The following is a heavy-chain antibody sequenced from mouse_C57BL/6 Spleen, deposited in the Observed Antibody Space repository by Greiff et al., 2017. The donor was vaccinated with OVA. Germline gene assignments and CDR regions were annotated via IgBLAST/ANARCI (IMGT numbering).Heavy chain of an antibody. J-gene: IGHJ3*01. CDR3: ARNYGSSFPFAY. CDR1: GYAFSSSW. CDR2: IYPGDGDT. Sequence: VQLQQSGPELVKPGASVKISCKASGYAFSSSWMNWVKQRPGKGLEWIGRIYPGDGDTNYNRKFKGKATLTADKSSSTAYMQLSSLTSEDSAVYFCARNYGSSFPFAYWGQGTLVTVSA. V-gene: IGHV1-82*01. D-gene: IGHD1-1*01.